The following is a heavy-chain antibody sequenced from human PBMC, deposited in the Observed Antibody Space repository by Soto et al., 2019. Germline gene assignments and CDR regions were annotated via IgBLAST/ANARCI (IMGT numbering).Heavy chain of an antibody. J-gene: IGHJ6*02. Sequence: VQLVASGGGLVKPGGSLRLSCVASGFTFSRFTMKWVRPAPGKGLEWVSSISSSSSYIYNADSVKGRFTISRDNAKNTLYLQLNTLTAEDTAVYYCARLSKWVVSAAIGPESPESPNYNNYYGFDVWGHGTTVIVSS. CDR1: GFTFSRFT. CDR2: ISSSSSYI. D-gene: IGHD6-25*01. CDR3: ARLSKWVVSAAIGPESPESPNYNNYYGFDV. V-gene: IGHV3-21*01.